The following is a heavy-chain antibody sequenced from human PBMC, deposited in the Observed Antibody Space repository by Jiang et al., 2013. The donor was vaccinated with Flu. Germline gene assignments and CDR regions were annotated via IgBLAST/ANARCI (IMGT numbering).Heavy chain of an antibody. J-gene: IGHJ6*02. CDR3: ARGVRRVPSAALDGMDV. CDR1: GGSFSAYY. V-gene: IGHV4-34*01. D-gene: IGHD6-13*01. Sequence: ALLKPSETLSLSCAVYGGSFSAYYWNWIRQPPGKGLEWIGEINLRGSTYYNPSLKSRVTISADTSKNQLSLNLSSVTAADTAVYYCARGVRRVPSAALDGMDVWGQGTTVTVSS. CDR2: INLRGST.